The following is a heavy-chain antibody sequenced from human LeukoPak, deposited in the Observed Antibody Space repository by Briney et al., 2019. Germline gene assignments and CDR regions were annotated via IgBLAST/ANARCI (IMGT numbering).Heavy chain of an antibody. CDR1: GFPLSSYG. CDR2: ISSSGSAI. D-gene: IGHD2-15*01. J-gene: IGHJ4*02. CDR3: VRVKGSYFDY. V-gene: IGHV3-48*01. Sequence: GGSLRLSCAASGFPLSSYGINWVRQAPGKGLEWVSYISSSGSAIYYVDSVKGRFTVSRDNAKNSLFLQMNSPRAEDTAVYYCVRVKGSYFDYWGQGALVTVSS.